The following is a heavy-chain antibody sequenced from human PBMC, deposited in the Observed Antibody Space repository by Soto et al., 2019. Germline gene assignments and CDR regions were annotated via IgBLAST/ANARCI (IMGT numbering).Heavy chain of an antibody. CDR2: IWYDGSNK. Sequence: QVQLVESGGGVVQPGRSLRLSCAASGFTFSSYGMHWVRQAPGKGLECVAVIWYDGSNKYYADSVKGRFTISRDNSKNTLYLQMNSLRAEDTAVYYCARGGYCSGGSCYDAFDIWGQGTMVTVSS. CDR1: GFTFSSYG. J-gene: IGHJ3*02. CDR3: ARGGYCSGGSCYDAFDI. V-gene: IGHV3-33*01. D-gene: IGHD2-15*01.